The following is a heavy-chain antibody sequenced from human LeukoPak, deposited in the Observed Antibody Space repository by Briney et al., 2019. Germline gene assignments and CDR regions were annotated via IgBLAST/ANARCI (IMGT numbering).Heavy chain of an antibody. V-gene: IGHV3-23*01. D-gene: IGHD4-17*01. Sequence: PGGSLRLSCAASGITFSTYAMTWVRQAPGKGLEWASSIRGSGGGTDYADSVKGRFTISRDNSRDTLFLQMNSLRAEDTALYYCTRDPNGDYVGAFDMWGPGTMVTVSS. CDR2: IRGSGGGT. J-gene: IGHJ3*02. CDR1: GITFSTYA. CDR3: TRDPNGDYVGAFDM.